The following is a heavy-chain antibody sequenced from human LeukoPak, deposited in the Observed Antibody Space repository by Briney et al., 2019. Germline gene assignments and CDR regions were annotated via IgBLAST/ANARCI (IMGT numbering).Heavy chain of an antibody. D-gene: IGHD3-10*01. CDR3: ARSQNYYGSGDY. V-gene: IGHV4-61*01. CDR1: GGSVSNGNYY. CDR2: IYYSGSA. Sequence: PSETLSLTCTVSGGSVSNGNYYWSWPRQPPGKALEWIGYIYYSGSANYNPSLEGRVTISVDTSKNQFSVKLSSVTAADTAVYYCARSQNYYGSGDYWSQGTLVTVSS. J-gene: IGHJ4*02.